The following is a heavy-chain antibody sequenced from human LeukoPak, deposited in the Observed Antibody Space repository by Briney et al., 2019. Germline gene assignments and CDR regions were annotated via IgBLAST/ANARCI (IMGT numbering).Heavy chain of an antibody. CDR1: GFTFSRYW. J-gene: IGHJ4*02. D-gene: IGHD4/OR15-4a*01. CDR2: INSDGSST. Sequence: GGSLRLSCAASGFTFSRYWMHWVRQAPGKGLVWVSRINSDGSSTNDADSVKGRFTISRDNAKNTLYLQMNSLRAEDTAAYYCARARMGAYFDYWGQGILVTVSS. CDR3: ARARMGAYFDY. V-gene: IGHV3-74*01.